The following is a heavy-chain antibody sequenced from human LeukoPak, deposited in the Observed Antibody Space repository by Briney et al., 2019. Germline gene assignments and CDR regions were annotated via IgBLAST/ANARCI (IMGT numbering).Heavy chain of an antibody. CDR2: IWYDGSNK. V-gene: IGHV3-33*01. Sequence: GGSLRLSCAASGFTFSSYGMHWVRQAPGKGLEWGAVIWYDGSNKYYADSVKGRFTISRDNSKNTLYLQMNSLRAEDTAVYYCARGYSSGWYGDRWYYFDYWGQGTLVTVSS. J-gene: IGHJ4*02. CDR3: ARGYSSGWYGDRWYYFDY. D-gene: IGHD6-19*01. CDR1: GFTFSSYG.